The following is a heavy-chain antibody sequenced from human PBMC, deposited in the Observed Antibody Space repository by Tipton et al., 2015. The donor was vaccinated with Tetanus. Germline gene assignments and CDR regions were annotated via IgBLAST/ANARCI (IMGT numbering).Heavy chain of an antibody. CDR1: GYTFTGYY. CDR2: IDPNSGGT. J-gene: IGHJ6*02. CDR3: ARDRGDYIYYGMDV. V-gene: IGHV1-2*02. Sequence: QVQLVQSGAEVKKPGASVKVSCKASGYTFTGYYIYWVRQAPGQGLEWMGWIDPNSGGTVYAQKFQGRVTMTRDTSISTAYMELRSLRSDDTAAYYCARDRGDYIYYGMDVWGPGTTVTVSS. D-gene: IGHD3-22*01.